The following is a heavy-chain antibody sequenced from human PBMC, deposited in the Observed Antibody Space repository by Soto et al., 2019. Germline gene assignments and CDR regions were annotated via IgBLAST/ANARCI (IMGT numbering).Heavy chain of an antibody. J-gene: IGHJ6*02. CDR2: ISYDGSNK. D-gene: IGHD3-10*01. CDR3: ARDYYGSGSYYNADNYYYYGMDV. V-gene: IGHV3-30-3*01. Sequence: GSVRLSCAASGFTFSSYAMHWVRQAPGKGLEWVAVISYDGSNKYYADSVKGQFTISRDNSKNTLYLQMNSLRAEDTAVYYCARDYYGSGSYYNADNYYYYGMDVWGQGTTVTVSS. CDR1: GFTFSSYA.